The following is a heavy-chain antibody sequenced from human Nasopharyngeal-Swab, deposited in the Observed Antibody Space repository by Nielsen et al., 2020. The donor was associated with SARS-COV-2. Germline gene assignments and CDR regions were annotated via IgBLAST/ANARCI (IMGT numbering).Heavy chain of an antibody. Sequence: GSSLKISCAASGFTFSCYAMSWVRQAPGKGLEWVSAISGSGGSTYYADSVKGRFTISRDNSKNTLYLQMNSLRAEDTAVYYCAKDRGVGALDYWGQGTLVTVSS. CDR1: GFTFSCYA. CDR3: AKDRGVGALDY. D-gene: IGHD1-26*01. CDR2: ISGSGGST. J-gene: IGHJ4*02. V-gene: IGHV3-23*01.